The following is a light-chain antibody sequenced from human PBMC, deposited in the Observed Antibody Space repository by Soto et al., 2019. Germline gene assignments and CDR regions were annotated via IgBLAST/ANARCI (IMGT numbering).Light chain of an antibody. CDR2: DAS. J-gene: IGKJ1*01. V-gene: IGKV1-33*01. CDR3: QQYDNLHPTWT. CDR1: QDIATY. Sequence: DIQMTQSPSSLSASVGNRVTITCQASQDIATYLNWYQQKPGKAPNLLIYDASNLETGVPSRFSGGGSGTHFTFTISNLQPEDIATYFCQQYDNLHPTWTLGQGTRVDIK.